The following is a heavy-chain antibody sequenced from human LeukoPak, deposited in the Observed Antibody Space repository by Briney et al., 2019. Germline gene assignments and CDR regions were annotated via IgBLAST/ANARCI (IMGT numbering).Heavy chain of an antibody. CDR3: ARMMEKDFWSGPLDY. CDR1: GYTFTGYY. J-gene: IGHJ4*02. Sequence: ASVKVSCKASGYTFTGYYMHWVRQAPGQGLEWMGIINPSGGSTSYAQKFQGRVTMTRDTSTSTVYMELSSLRSEDTAVYYCARMMEKDFWSGPLDYWGQGTLVTVSS. V-gene: IGHV1-46*01. D-gene: IGHD3-3*01. CDR2: INPSGGST.